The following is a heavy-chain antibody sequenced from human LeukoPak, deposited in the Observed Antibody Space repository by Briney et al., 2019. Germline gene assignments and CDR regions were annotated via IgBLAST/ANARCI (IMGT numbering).Heavy chain of an antibody. CDR1: GGSFSGYY. CDR3: ARHSRVGATPGDAFDI. D-gene: IGHD1-26*01. CDR2: IYYSGST. V-gene: IGHV4-34*01. Sequence: SETLSLTCAVYGGSFSGYYWSWIRQPPGKGLEWIGSIYYSGSTYYNPSLKSRVTISLDTSKNQFSLKLSSVTAADTAVYYCARHSRVGATPGDAFDIWGQGTMVTVSS. J-gene: IGHJ3*02.